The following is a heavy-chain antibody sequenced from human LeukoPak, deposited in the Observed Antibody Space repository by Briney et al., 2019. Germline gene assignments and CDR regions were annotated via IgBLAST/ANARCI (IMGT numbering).Heavy chain of an antibody. CDR3: ARGSGYGSGDPFDY. J-gene: IGHJ4*02. D-gene: IGHD3-10*01. V-gene: IGHV3-43*01. CDR1: GFAFDDYT. CDR2: ISWDGAGT. Sequence: PGGSLRLSCAASGFAFDDYTMHWVRQAPGSGLEWVSLISWDGAGTFYADSVKGRFTVSRHNSKSSLYLQMNSLRTEDTAFCYCARGSGYGSGDPFDYWGQGTLITVSS.